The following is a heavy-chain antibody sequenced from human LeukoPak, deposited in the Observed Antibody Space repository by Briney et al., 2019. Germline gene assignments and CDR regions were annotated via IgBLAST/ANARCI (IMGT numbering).Heavy chain of an antibody. V-gene: IGHV3-30-3*01. Sequence: GGSLRLSCAASGFTFSSYAMHWVRQAPGKGLEWVAVISYDGSNKYYADSVKGRFTISRDNSKNTLYLQMNSLRAEDTAVYYCARDLRPGIAASSAFDIWGQGTMVTVSS. CDR2: ISYDGSNK. CDR1: GFTFSSYA. D-gene: IGHD6-13*01. J-gene: IGHJ3*02. CDR3: ARDLRPGIAASSAFDI.